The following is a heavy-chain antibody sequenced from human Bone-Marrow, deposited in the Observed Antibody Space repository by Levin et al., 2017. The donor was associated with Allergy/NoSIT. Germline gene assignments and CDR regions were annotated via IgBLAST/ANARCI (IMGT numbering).Heavy chain of an antibody. V-gene: IGHV3-48*01. Sequence: SCTASGFAFNNYNMNWVRQAPGKGLEWVSYISSSGSAIYYADSVKGRFTISRDNAKNSLFLQMNSLRAEDTAVYFCAALEVIDDAFHIWGQGTLVTVSS. D-gene: IGHD5-24*01. J-gene: IGHJ3*02. CDR2: ISSSGSAI. CDR3: AALEVIDDAFHI. CDR1: GFAFNNYN.